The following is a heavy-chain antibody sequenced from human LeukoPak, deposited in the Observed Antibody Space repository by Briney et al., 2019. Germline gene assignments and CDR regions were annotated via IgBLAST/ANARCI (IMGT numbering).Heavy chain of an antibody. D-gene: IGHD2-21*01. CDR2: FNQDGTEN. J-gene: IGHJ4*02. V-gene: IGHV3-7*04. Sequence: LGGSLRLSCATSGFNFSDSRMTWVRQAPGKGRHWVAKFNQDGTENHFLDSMEGRFTISRDHRKKSLYLQMNSLSPQDTAVYFCVRGDWYFESWGRGTGVSVSS. CDR1: GFNFSDSR. CDR3: VRGDWYFES.